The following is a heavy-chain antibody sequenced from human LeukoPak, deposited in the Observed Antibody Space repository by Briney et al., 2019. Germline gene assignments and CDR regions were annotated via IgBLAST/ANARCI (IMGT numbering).Heavy chain of an antibody. Sequence: GGSLRLSCAASGFTFSSYGMHWVRQAPGKGLEWVAFIRYDGSNKYYADSVKGRFTISRDNSKNTLYLKMNSLRAEDTAVYYCAKEGIAAAGVDYWGQGTLVTVSS. CDR2: IRYDGSNK. CDR1: GFTFSSYG. V-gene: IGHV3-30*02. D-gene: IGHD6-13*01. CDR3: AKEGIAAAGVDY. J-gene: IGHJ4*02.